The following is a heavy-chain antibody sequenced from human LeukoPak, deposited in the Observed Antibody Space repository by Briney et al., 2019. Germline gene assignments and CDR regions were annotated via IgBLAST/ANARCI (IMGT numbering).Heavy chain of an antibody. CDR3: ARDRAVPAAKPSYFDY. CDR1: GFTFSSYA. J-gene: IGHJ4*02. CDR2: ISYDGSNK. Sequence: GGSLRLSCAASGFTFSSYAMHWVRQAPGKGLEWVAVISYDGSNKYYADSVKGRFTISRDNSKNTLYLQMNSLRAEDTAVYYCARDRAVPAAKPSYFDYWGQGPLVTVSS. V-gene: IGHV3-30-3*01. D-gene: IGHD2-2*02.